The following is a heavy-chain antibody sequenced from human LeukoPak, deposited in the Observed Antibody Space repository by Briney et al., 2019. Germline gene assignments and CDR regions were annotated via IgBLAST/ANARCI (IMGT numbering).Heavy chain of an antibody. D-gene: IGHD3-22*01. V-gene: IGHV3-7*01. CDR2: IKQDGGEK. J-gene: IGHJ4*02. Sequence: GGSLRLSCEASGFSFGNYWMSWVRQAPGRGLEWVSNIKQDGGEKLYVDSVKGRFTISRDNAKNSLYLQMNSLRAEDTAVYYCARWGYYGVALDYWGQGTLVTVSS. CDR3: ARWGYYGVALDY. CDR1: GFSFGNYW.